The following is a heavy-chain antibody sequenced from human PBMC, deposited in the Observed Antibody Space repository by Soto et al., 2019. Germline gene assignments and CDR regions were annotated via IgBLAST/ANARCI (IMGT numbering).Heavy chain of an antibody. CDR1: GFTFSSYA. V-gene: IGHV3-23*01. Sequence: GGSLRLPWTASGFTFSSYAISWVRQAPGKGLEWVSAIRGSGGSTYYADSVKGRLTMGRDNSKDTLYLQMNRLRAEHTGLPYCAKTTGTSDYWGQGTRVTVSA. CDR2: IRGSGGST. CDR3: AKTTGTSDY. J-gene: IGHJ4*02. D-gene: IGHD3-10*01.